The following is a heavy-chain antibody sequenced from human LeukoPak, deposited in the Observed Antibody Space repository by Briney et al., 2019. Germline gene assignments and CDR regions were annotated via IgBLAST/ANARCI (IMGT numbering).Heavy chain of an antibody. CDR3: ARPIGYSYGYGY. CDR2: IYHSGST. Sequence: TSETLSLTCAVSGYSISSGYYWGWIRQPPGKGLEWIGSIYHSGSTYYNPSLKSRVTISVDTSKNQFSLKLSSVTAADTAVYYCARPIGYSYGYGYWGQGTLVTVSS. J-gene: IGHJ4*02. D-gene: IGHD5-18*01. V-gene: IGHV4-38-2*01. CDR1: GYSISSGYY.